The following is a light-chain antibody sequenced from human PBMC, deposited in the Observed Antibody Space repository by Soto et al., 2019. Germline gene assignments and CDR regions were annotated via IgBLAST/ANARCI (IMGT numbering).Light chain of an antibody. CDR2: AAS. V-gene: IGKV1-39*01. CDR1: QTVSRY. J-gene: IGKJ1*01. Sequence: DIQLTQSPSSLSASVGDTVTITCRASQTVSRYLNWYQQKSGTAPKLLIYAASTLHTGVPSRFSGRGSGTDFTLTISSLQPDDFATYYCQHYNSYSEAFGQGTKVDIK. CDR3: QHYNSYSEA.